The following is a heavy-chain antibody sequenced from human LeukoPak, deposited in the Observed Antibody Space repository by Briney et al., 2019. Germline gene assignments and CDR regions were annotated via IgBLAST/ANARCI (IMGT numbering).Heavy chain of an antibody. CDR1: GGTFSSYA. V-gene: IGHV1-69*05. J-gene: IGHJ6*03. CDR2: IIPIFGTA. Sequence: SVKVSCKASGGTFSSYAISWVRQAPGQGLEWMGGIIPIFGTANYAQKFQGRVTITTDESTSTAYMELSSLRSEDTAVYYCASPSPRGYGFGQTRITNYMDVWGKGTTVTVSS. D-gene: IGHD5-18*01. CDR3: ASPSPRGYGFGQTRITNYMDV.